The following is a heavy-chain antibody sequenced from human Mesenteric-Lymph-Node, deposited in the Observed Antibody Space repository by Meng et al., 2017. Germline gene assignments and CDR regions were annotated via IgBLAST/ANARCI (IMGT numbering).Heavy chain of an antibody. D-gene: IGHD3-22*01. Sequence: KPAQTLSLPCAIAGDSVSSKSAAWNWIRQSPSRGLEWLGRTYYRSKWYNDYAVSVKSRITINPDTSKNQFSLQLNSVTPEDTAVYYCARDSSSSAYSPFDYWGQGTLVTVSS. CDR1: GDSVSSKSAA. V-gene: IGHV6-1*01. CDR3: ARDSSSSAYSPFDY. CDR2: TYYRSKWYN. J-gene: IGHJ4*02.